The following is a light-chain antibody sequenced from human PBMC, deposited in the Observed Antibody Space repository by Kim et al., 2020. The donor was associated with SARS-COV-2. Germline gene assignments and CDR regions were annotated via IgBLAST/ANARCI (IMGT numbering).Light chain of an antibody. Sequence: SYELTQPPSVSVSPGQTATIACSGYKLGDKYVSWYQQKPGQSPLVVIYQDNQRPSGIPERFSGSNSGNTATLTISGTQAMDEAGYYCQAWDSGTQNYVFGTGTKVTVL. CDR1: KLGDKY. CDR2: QDN. J-gene: IGLJ1*01. CDR3: QAWDSGTQNYV. V-gene: IGLV3-1*01.